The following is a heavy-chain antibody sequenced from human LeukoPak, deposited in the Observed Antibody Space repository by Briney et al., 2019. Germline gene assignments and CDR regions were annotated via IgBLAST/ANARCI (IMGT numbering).Heavy chain of an antibody. J-gene: IGHJ2*01. D-gene: IGHD1-14*01. CDR2: ISSSGSTI. V-gene: IGHV3-11*04. CDR1: RFTFSDYY. CDR3: ARSPHLLTAYWYFDL. Sequence: GGSLRLSCAASRFTFSDYYMSWIRQAPGKGLEWVSYISSSGSTIYYADSVKGRFTISRDNAKNSLFLQMDGLRVEDTAVYYCARSPHLLTAYWYFDLWGRGTLVSVSS.